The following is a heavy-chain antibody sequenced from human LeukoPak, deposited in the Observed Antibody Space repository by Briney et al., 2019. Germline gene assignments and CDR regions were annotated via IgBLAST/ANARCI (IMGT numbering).Heavy chain of an antibody. Sequence: SETLSLTCTVSGGSVSSYYWSWIRQPPGKGLEWIGYLYNRGSTKYNPSLESRVTISLDTSKNQFSLKMNSVTAADTAVYYCAREGGGRDGYIWAPFDVCLQATTVTVSS. D-gene: IGHD5-24*01. CDR1: GGSVSSYY. V-gene: IGHV4-59*02. CDR3: AREGGGRDGYIWAPFDV. J-gene: IGHJ3*01. CDR2: LYNRGST.